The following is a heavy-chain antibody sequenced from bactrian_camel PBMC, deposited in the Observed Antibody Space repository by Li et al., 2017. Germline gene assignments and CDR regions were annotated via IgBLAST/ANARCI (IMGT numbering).Heavy chain of an antibody. Sequence: VQLVESGGGSVQAGGSLNLSCVASDLTYRSDCLGWFRQVPGKEREVVAAIDSGSRTTYADSVKGRFTIFIDNAKNTLYLQMNSLKPEDTAVYYCTRSYFGASHNTIAFWGQGTQVTVSS. CDR1: DLTYRSDC. J-gene: IGHJ6*01. V-gene: IGHV3S55*01. CDR2: IDSGSRT. D-gene: IGHD1*01. CDR3: TRSYFGASHNTIAF.